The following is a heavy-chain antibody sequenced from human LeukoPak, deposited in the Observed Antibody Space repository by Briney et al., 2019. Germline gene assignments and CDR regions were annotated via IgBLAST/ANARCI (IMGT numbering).Heavy chain of an antibody. CDR3: AIAYSSSPPWDTTFDY. J-gene: IGHJ4*02. V-gene: IGHV3-21*01. CDR2: ISSSSSYI. D-gene: IGHD6-6*01. CDR1: GFTFSSYA. Sequence: GGSLRLSCAASGFTFSSYAMSWVRQAPGKGLEWVSSISSSSSYIYYADSVKGRFTISRDNAKNSLYLQMNSLRAEDTAVYYCAIAYSSSPPWDTTFDYWGQGTLVTVSS.